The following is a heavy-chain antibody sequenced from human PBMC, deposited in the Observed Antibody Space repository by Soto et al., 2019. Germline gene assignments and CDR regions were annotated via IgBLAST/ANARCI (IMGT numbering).Heavy chain of an antibody. D-gene: IGHD5-18*01. V-gene: IGHV4-59*08. J-gene: IGHJ3*02. CDR3: HGYSYGYDAFDI. CDR1: GGSISSYY. Sequence: SETLSLTCTVSGGSISSYYWSWIRQPPGKGLEWIGYIYYSGSTNYNPSLKSRVTISVDTSKNQFSLKLSSVTAADTAVYYCHGYSYGYDAFDIWGQGTMVTVSS. CDR2: IYYSGST.